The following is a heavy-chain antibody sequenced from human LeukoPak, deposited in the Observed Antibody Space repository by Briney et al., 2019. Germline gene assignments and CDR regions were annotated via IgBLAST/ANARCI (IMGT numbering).Heavy chain of an antibody. CDR1: GGSFSGYY. D-gene: IGHD2-21*01. CDR3: ARGVVIAPQTFDY. CDR2: INHSGST. V-gene: IGHV4-34*01. Sequence: SETLSLTCAVYGGSFSGYYWSWIRQPPGKGLEWIGEINHSGSTNYNPSLKSRVTISVDTSKNQFSLKLSSVTAADTAAYYCARGVVIAPQTFDYWGQGTLVTVSS. J-gene: IGHJ4*02.